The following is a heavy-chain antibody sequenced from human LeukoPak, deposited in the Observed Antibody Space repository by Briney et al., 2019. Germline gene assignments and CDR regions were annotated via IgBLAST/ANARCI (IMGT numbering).Heavy chain of an antibody. CDR2: ITLGGTST. J-gene: IGHJ4*02. V-gene: IGHV3-48*03. Sequence: GGSLRLSCATSGFTFSSYEMNWVRQAPGKGLEWISYITLGGTSTYYADSVKGRFTISRDNAKSALSLQMNSLRAEDTGLYYCVVHNPTSCYWGQGTLVTVSS. CDR1: GFTFSSYE. CDR3: VVHNPTSCY.